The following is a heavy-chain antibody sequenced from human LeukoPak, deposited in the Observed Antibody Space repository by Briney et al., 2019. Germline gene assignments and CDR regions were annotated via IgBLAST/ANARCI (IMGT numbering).Heavy chain of an antibody. CDR2: INPSGGST. D-gene: IGHD1-26*01. V-gene: IGHV1-46*01. Sequence: GASVKVSCKASGYTFTSYYMHWVRQAPGQGLEWMGIINPSGGSTSYAQKFQGRVTMTRDTSTSTVYMELSSLRSEDTVVYYCARDVGARAFDYWGQGTLVTVSS. J-gene: IGHJ4*02. CDR1: GYTFTSYY. CDR3: ARDVGARAFDY.